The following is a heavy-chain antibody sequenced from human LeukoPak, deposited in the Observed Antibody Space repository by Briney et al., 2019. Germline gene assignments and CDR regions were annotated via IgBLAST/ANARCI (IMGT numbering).Heavy chain of an antibody. CDR3: AKEGYYGSGSFDY. D-gene: IGHD3-10*01. J-gene: IGHJ4*02. Sequence: QPWRSLRLSCAASGFTFSSYGMHWVRQAPGKGLEWVAVISYDGSNKYYADSVKGRFTISRDNSKNTLYLQMNSLRAEDTAVYYCAKEGYYGSGSFDYWGQGTLVTVAS. V-gene: IGHV3-30*18. CDR2: ISYDGSNK. CDR1: GFTFSSYG.